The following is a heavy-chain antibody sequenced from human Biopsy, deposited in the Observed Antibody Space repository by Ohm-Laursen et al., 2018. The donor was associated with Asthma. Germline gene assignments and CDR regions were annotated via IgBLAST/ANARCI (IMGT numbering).Heavy chain of an antibody. V-gene: IGHV4-59*01. CDR1: PGSINDYY. CDR3: ARATSTWSQSGPHYFDH. Sequence: SETLSLTCTVSPGSINDYYWNWIRQFPGKGLEWIGYVHSTGSTRFNPSLKSRLTISVDTSVDQVSLKLTSVTAADTAVYCCARATSTWSQSGPHYFDHWGQGTLVTVSP. CDR2: VHSTGST. J-gene: IGHJ4*02. D-gene: IGHD6-13*01.